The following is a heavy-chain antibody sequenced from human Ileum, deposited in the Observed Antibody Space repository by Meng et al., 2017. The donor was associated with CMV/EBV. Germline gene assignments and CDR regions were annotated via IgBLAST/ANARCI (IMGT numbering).Heavy chain of an antibody. D-gene: IGHD6-6*01. Sequence: QLSCPGRVMLPQNLSRSLYVSGDRVSTNSVPWNLIRLSPPRGLEWLGRTAYRSKWDYEYSVSVESRITIIPDTSKNQFSLQLRSVTPEDTAVYYCARESELLRFDHWGQGTLVTVSS. CDR3: ARESELLRFDH. J-gene: IGHJ4*02. V-gene: IGHV6-1*01. CDR2: TAYRSKWDY. CDR1: GDRVSTNSVP.